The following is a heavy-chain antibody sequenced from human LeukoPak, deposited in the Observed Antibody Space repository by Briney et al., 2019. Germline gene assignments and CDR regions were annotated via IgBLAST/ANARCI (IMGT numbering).Heavy chain of an antibody. Sequence: GGSLRLSCAASGFSFSSYSMNWARQSPGKGLEWDSYISSSSSTISYADSVKGRFTISRDNAKNSLYLQMNSLRAEDTAVYSSRWLDYWGQGTLVTVSS. D-gene: IGHD6-13*01. V-gene: IGHV3-48*01. CDR3: RWLDY. J-gene: IGHJ4*02. CDR1: GFSFSSYS. CDR2: ISSSSSTI.